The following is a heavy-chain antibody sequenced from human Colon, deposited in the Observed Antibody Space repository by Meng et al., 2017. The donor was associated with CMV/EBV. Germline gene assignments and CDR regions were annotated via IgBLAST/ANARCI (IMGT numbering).Heavy chain of an antibody. Sequence: SGMSFIGYYWTWIRQPPGKGLEWIGEINHGGDTNYNPALKSRISVSVDASKNQFSLNLRSVTAADTAVYYCARGLGSGYYFYRWFDPWGQGTLVTVSS. V-gene: IGHV4-34*01. CDR1: GMSFIGYY. D-gene: IGHD3-22*01. CDR2: INHGGDT. J-gene: IGHJ5*02. CDR3: ARGLGSGYYFYRWFDP.